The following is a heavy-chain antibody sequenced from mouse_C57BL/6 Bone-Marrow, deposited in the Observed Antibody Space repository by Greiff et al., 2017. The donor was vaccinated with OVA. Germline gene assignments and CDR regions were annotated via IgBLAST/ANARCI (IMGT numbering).Heavy chain of an antibody. J-gene: IGHJ2*01. CDR3: ATYYGPYYFDY. Sequence: QVQLQQSGPELVKPGASVKISCKASGYAFSSSWMNWVKQRPGKGLEWIGRIYPGDGDTNYNGKFKGKATLTADKSSSTAYMQLSSLTSEDSAVYFCATYYGPYYFDYWGQGTTLTVSS. CDR1: GYAFSSSW. D-gene: IGHD1-1*01. CDR2: IYPGDGDT. V-gene: IGHV1-82*01.